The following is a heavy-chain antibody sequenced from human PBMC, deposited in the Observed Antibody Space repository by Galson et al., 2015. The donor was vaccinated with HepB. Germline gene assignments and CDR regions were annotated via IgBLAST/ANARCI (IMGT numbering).Heavy chain of an antibody. D-gene: IGHD2-2*01. J-gene: IGHJ5*02. CDR3: ARAPGYCSSTSCYPSNWFDP. CDR2: IIPIFGTA. Sequence: SVKVSCKASGGTFSSYAISWVRQAPGQGLEWMGGIIPIFGTANYAQKFQGRVTITADESTSTACMELSSLRSEDTAVYYCARAPGYCSSTSCYPSNWFDPWGQGTLVTVSS. V-gene: IGHV1-69*13. CDR1: GGTFSSYA.